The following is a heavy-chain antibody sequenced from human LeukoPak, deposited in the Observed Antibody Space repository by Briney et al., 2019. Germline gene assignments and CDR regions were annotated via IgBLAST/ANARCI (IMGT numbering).Heavy chain of an antibody. CDR3: ARESVAAPPINWFDL. Sequence: SETLSLTCTVSGGSISSYYWSWIRQPAGKGLEWIGRIYTSGSTNYNPSLKSRVTMSVDTSKNQFSLKLSSVTAADTAVYYCARESVAAPPINWFDLWGQGTLVTVSS. V-gene: IGHV4-4*07. D-gene: IGHD2-15*01. J-gene: IGHJ5*02. CDR2: IYTSGST. CDR1: GGSISSYY.